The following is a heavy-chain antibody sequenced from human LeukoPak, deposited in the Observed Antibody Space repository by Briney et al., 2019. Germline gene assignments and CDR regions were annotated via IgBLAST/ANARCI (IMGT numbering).Heavy chain of an antibody. CDR1: GYTFTSYD. D-gene: IGHD3-3*01. CDR3: ARGLRAIFGVVILYNWFDP. CDR2: MNPNSGNT. J-gene: IGHJ5*02. V-gene: IGHV1-8*01. Sequence: ASVKVSCKASGYTFTSYDINWVRQATGQGLEWMGWMNPNSGNTGYAQKSQGRVTMTRNTSISTAYMELSSLRSEDTAVYYCARGLRAIFGVVILYNWFDPWGQGTLVTVSS.